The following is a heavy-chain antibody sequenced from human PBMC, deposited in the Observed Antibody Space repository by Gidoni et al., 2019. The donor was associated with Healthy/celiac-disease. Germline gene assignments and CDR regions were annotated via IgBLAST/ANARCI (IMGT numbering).Heavy chain of an antibody. V-gene: IGHV4-34*01. D-gene: IGHD6-19*01. Sequence: QVQLQQWGAGLLRPSETLSLTCAVYGGSFSVYYWSWIRQPPGKGLEWIGEINHSGSTNYNPSLKSRVTISVDTSKNQFSLKLSSVTAADTAVYYCARGGSQWLVRVGSNWFDPWGQGTLVTVSS. J-gene: IGHJ5*02. CDR2: INHSGST. CDR1: GGSFSVYY. CDR3: ARGGSQWLVRVGSNWFDP.